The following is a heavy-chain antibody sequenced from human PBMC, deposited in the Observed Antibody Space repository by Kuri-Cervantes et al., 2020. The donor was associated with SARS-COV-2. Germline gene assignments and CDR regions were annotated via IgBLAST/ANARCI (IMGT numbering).Heavy chain of an antibody. Sequence: GGSLRLSCAVSGFNFSRADIHWVRQAPGKGLEWVAVISYDGKKKKCIGSGKGRLTISRDNSQNTVYLRMTNLRTEDTAMYYCATDHFGAHDFWGQGTLVTVSS. CDR1: GFNFSRAD. D-gene: IGHD4/OR15-4a*01. J-gene: IGHJ4*02. V-gene: IGHV3-30*03. CDR2: ISYDGKKK. CDR3: ATDHFGAHDF.